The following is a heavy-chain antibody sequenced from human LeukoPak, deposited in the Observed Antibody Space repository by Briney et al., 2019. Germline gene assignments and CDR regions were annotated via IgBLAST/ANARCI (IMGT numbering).Heavy chain of an antibody. CDR3: ARDMTTVTYAFDI. CDR1: SGSISSGGYY. D-gene: IGHD4-11*01. V-gene: IGHV4-31*03. Sequence: SQTLSLTCTVSSGSISSGGYYWSWIRQHPGTGLEWIGYIYYSGSTYYNPSLKSRVTISVDTSKNQFSLKLSSVTAADTAVYYCARDMTTVTYAFDIWGQGTMVTVSS. J-gene: IGHJ3*02. CDR2: IYYSGST.